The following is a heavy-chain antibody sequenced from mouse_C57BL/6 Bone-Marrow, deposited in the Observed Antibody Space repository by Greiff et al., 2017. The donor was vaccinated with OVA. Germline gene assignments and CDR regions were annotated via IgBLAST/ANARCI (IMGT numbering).Heavy chain of an antibody. CDR3: ARVGAYYSKGWFAY. D-gene: IGHD2-5*01. Sequence: VQLQQSGPELVKPGASVKISCKASGYTFTDYYMNWVKQSHGKSLEWIGDIIPNKVFPSYNQKFKGMATLTVDKSSSTAYMELRSLTSEDSAVYYCARVGAYYSKGWFAYWGQGTLVTVSA. V-gene: IGHV1-26*01. CDR2: IIPNKVFP. J-gene: IGHJ3*01. CDR1: GYTFTDYY.